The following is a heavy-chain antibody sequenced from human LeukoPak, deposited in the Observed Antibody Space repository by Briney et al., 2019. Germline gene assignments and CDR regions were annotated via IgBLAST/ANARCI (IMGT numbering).Heavy chain of an antibody. J-gene: IGHJ4*02. CDR3: VRDFMAMGGTTACLHY. CDR2: ISRNSRHV. CDR1: GFTFSDYS. Sequence: PGGSLRLSCAASGFTFSDYSMNWVRQAPGKGLEWVSSISRNSRHVYYGGSVWGRFTISRDDARNSLFLEMNSLRAEDMAVYYCVRDFMAMGGTTACLHYWGLGTLVTVSS. D-gene: IGHD1-26*01. V-gene: IGHV3-21*01.